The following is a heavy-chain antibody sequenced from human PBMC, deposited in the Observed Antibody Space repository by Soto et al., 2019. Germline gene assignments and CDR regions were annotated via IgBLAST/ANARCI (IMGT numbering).Heavy chain of an antibody. D-gene: IGHD3-3*01. CDR1: GGSISSGDYS. CDR2: IYYSGST. CDR3: ARERGRVLEWPQVWFDP. J-gene: IGHJ5*02. V-gene: IGHV4-61*08. Sequence: SETLSLTCTVSGGSISSGDYSWSWIRQHPGKGLEWIGYIYYSGSTNYNPSLKSRVTISVDTSKTQFSLKLSSVTAADMAVYYCARERGRVLEWPQVWFDPWGQGTLVTVSS.